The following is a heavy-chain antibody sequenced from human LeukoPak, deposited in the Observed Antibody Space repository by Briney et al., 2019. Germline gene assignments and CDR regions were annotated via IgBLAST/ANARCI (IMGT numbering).Heavy chain of an antibody. D-gene: IGHD3-22*01. Sequence: SVKVSCKASGYTFTRNSMHWVRQAPGQGLEWMGIINPSGGSTRYAQKFQGRVTMTRDTSTSTVYMELSSLRSEDTAVYYCARAPYESSGYTSFQHWGQGTLVTVSS. J-gene: IGHJ1*01. CDR1: GYTFTRNS. CDR3: ARAPYESSGYTSFQH. V-gene: IGHV1-46*01. CDR2: INPSGGST.